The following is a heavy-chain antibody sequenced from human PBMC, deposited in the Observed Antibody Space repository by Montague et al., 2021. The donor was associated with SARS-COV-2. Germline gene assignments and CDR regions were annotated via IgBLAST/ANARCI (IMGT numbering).Heavy chain of an antibody. J-gene: IGHJ4*02. CDR3: ARRYSSGYGAFHY. CDR1: GGSFSGYY. Sequence: SETLSLTCAVYGGSFSGYYWSWIRQPPGQGLEWIGEINDSGSTNXXPSLKSRVTISVDTSKNQFSLKLSSVIAADTAVYHCARRYSSGYGAFHYWGQGTLVAVSS. CDR2: INDSGST. V-gene: IGHV4-34*01. D-gene: IGHD5-12*01.